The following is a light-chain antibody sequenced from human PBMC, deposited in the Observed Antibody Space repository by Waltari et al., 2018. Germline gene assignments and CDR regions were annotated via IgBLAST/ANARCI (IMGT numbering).Light chain of an antibody. Sequence: DMQMTQSPSSLSASVGDAVSITCRASQSISTYLNWYQKKPGKAPEPLIYGSSKLQRGVPPRFSGSGSGAEVTLTIYSLQPEDFSTYYCQHSYNIPRTFGQGTKVEIK. J-gene: IGKJ1*01. CDR2: GSS. CDR3: QHSYNIPRT. CDR1: QSISTY. V-gene: IGKV1-39*01.